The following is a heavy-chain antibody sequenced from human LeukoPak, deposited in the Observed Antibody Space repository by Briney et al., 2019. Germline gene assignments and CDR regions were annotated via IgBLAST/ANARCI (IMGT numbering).Heavy chain of an antibody. Sequence: PGGSLRLSCAASGFTFSSYGMHWVRQAPGKGLEWVAMTSFDGSYKNYADSVKGRFTISRDNSKNRLYLQMNSLRAEDTAVYYCARDTDYDILGLYAFDIWGQGTMVTVSS. CDR1: GFTFSSYG. CDR2: TSFDGSYK. J-gene: IGHJ3*02. V-gene: IGHV3-30*03. CDR3: ARDTDYDILGLYAFDI. D-gene: IGHD3-9*01.